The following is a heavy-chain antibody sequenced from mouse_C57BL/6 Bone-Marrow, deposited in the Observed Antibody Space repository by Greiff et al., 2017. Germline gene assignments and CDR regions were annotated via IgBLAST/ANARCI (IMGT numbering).Heavy chain of an antibody. V-gene: IGHV1-55*01. CDR3: ARLLRPYYYSIDY. CDR1: GYTFTSYW. CDR2: IYPGSGST. J-gene: IGHJ4*01. D-gene: IGHD1-2*01. Sequence: VQLQQPGAELVKPGASVKMSCKASGYTFTSYWITWVKQRPGQGLEWIGDIYPGSGSTTYNEKFKSKATLTVDTSSSTAYLQISRLTSEDSAVYYCARLLRPYYYSIDYWGQGTSVTVSS.